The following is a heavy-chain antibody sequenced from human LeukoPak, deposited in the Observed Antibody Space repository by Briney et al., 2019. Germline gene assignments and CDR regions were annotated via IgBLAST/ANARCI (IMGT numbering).Heavy chain of an antibody. Sequence: GGSLRLSCAASGFTFSNAWMSWVRQAPGKGLEWVGRIKSKTDGGTTDYAAPVKGRFTISRDDSKNTLYLQMNSLKTEDTAVYYCTTWLIDFWSGYYSDYWGQGTLVTVSS. CDR3: TTWLIDFWSGYYSDY. CDR1: GFTFSNAW. D-gene: IGHD3-3*01. J-gene: IGHJ4*02. V-gene: IGHV3-15*01. CDR2: IKSKTDGGTT.